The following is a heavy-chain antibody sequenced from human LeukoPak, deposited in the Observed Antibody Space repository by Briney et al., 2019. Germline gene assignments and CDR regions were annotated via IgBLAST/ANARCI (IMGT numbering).Heavy chain of an antibody. Sequence: SETLSLTCTVPGGSISSGGYYWSWIRQHPGKGLEWIGYIYYSGSTYYNPSLKSRVTISVDTSKNQFSLKLSSVTAADTAVYYCARDSGANYYDSSGYFVWGQGTLVTVSS. CDR1: GGSISSGGYY. J-gene: IGHJ4*02. CDR2: IYYSGST. V-gene: IGHV4-31*03. D-gene: IGHD3-22*01. CDR3: ARDSGANYYDSSGYFV.